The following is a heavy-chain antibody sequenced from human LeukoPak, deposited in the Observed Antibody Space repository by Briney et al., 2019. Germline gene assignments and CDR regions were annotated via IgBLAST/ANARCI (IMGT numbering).Heavy chain of an antibody. Sequence: PSETLSLTCAVYGGSFSGYYWSWIRQPPGKGLEWIGEINHSESTNYNPSLKSRVAISVDTSKNQFSLKLSSVTAADTAVYYCARGYCSSTSCYAGLYYYYYGMDVWGKGTTVTVSS. CDR3: ARGYCSSTSCYAGLYYYYYGMDV. CDR1: GGSFSGYY. J-gene: IGHJ6*04. D-gene: IGHD2-2*01. V-gene: IGHV4-34*01. CDR2: INHSEST.